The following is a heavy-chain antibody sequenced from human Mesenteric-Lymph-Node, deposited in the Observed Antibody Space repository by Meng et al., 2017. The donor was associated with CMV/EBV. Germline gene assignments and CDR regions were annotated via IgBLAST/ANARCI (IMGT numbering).Heavy chain of an antibody. CDR1: GFTFSSYA. CDR2: ISYDGSNK. V-gene: IGHV3-30*04. D-gene: IGHD3-3*01. CDR3: ARDRRLGGYYDFWSGYYTQARSYYGMDV. J-gene: IGHJ6*02. Sequence: GESLKISCAASGFTFSSYAMHWVRQAPGKGLEWVAVISYDGSNKYYADSVKGRFTISRDNSKNTLYLQMNSLRAEDTAVYYCARDRRLGGYYDFWSGYYTQARSYYGMDVWGQGTTVTVSS.